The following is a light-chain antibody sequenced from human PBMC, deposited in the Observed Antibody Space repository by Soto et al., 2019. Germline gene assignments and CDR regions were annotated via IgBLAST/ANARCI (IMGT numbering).Light chain of an antibody. J-gene: IGKJ5*01. V-gene: IGKV3-11*01. CDR2: YAS. CDR1: QSVSSY. CDR3: QQRSNWPPIT. Sequence: EIVLTQSPATLSLSPGERATLSCRASQSVSSYLAWYQQKPGQAPRLLIYYASNKATGTPARFSGSGSWTDFTLTISSLEPEDFVVYYCQQRSNWPPITFGQGTRLEIK.